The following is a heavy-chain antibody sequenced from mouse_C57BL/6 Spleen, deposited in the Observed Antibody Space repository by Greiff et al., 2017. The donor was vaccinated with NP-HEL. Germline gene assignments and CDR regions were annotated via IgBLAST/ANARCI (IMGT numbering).Heavy chain of an antibody. V-gene: IGHV1-52*01. CDR3: AREGDYDWYFDV. D-gene: IGHD2-4*01. CDR2: IDPSDSET. J-gene: IGHJ1*03. Sequence: QVQLQQPGAELVRPGSSVKLSCKASGYTFTSYWMHWVKQRPIQGLEWIGNIDPSDSETHYNQKFKDKATLTVDKSASTAYMQLSSLTSEDSAVYYCAREGDYDWYFDVWGKGTTVTVSS. CDR1: GYTFTSYW.